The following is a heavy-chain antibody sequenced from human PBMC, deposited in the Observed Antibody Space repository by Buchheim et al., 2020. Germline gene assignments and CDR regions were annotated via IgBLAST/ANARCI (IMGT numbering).Heavy chain of an antibody. J-gene: IGHJ4*02. CDR2: INHSGST. CDR3: ARAGGYYYDSSGTVRGGYFDY. D-gene: IGHD3-22*01. V-gene: IGHV4-34*01. CDR1: GGSFSGYY. Sequence: QVQLQQWGAGLLKPSETLSLTCAVYGGSFSGYYWSWIRQPPGKGLEWIGEINHSGSTNYNPSLKSRVTISVDTSKNQFSLKLSSVTAADTAVYYCARAGGYYYDSSGTVRGGYFDYWGQGTL.